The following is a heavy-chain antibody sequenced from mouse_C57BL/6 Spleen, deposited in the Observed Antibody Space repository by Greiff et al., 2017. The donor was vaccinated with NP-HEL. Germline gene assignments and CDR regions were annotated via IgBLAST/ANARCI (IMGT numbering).Heavy chain of an antibody. V-gene: IGHV1-54*01. D-gene: IGHD4-1*01. CDR2: INPGSGGT. CDR1: GYAFTNYL. Sequence: QVQLQQSGAELVRPGTSVKVSCKASGYAFTNYLIEWVKQRPGQGLEWIGVINPGSGGTNYNEKFKGKATLTADKSSSTAYMQLSSLTSEDSAVYFCARGTGRDYFDDWGQGTTLTVSS. CDR3: ARGTGRDYFDD. J-gene: IGHJ2*01.